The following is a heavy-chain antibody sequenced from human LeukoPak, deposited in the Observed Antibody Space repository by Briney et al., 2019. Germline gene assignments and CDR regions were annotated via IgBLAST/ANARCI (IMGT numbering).Heavy chain of an antibody. CDR3: ARGDRAASGYDS. V-gene: IGHV3-66*01. CDR1: GFTVSSNY. J-gene: IGHJ4*02. D-gene: IGHD3-22*01. Sequence: GGSLRLSCAASGFTVSSNYVNWVRQAPGKGLEWVSVIYSGGRTYYADSVKGRFIISRDNSKNMVYLQMNSLRAEDTALYYCARGDRAASGYDSWGQGTLVTVSS. CDR2: IYSGGRT.